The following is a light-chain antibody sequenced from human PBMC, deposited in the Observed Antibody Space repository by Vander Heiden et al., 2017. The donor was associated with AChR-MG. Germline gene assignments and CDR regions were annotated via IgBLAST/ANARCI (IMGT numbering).Light chain of an antibody. Sequence: EIVLTRSPGTLSLSPGERATLSCRASQSVDSSYLAWYQQKPGQAPRLLIYGASIRATGIPDRFSGSGSGTDFTLTISRLEPEDFAVYYCQQYGGSRVSFGQGTKLEIK. CDR1: QSVDSSY. CDR3: QQYGGSRVS. V-gene: IGKV3-20*01. CDR2: GAS. J-gene: IGKJ2*01.